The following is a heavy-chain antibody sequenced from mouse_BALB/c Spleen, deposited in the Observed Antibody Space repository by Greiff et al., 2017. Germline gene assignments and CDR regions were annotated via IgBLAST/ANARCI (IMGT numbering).Heavy chain of an antibody. CDR1: GYSITSDYA. J-gene: IGHJ1*01. V-gene: IGHV3-2*02. CDR3: ARKGYGSSHWYFDV. CDR2: ISYSGST. Sequence: VQLKESGPGLVKPSQSLSLTCTVTGYSITSDYAWNWIRQFPGNKLEWMGYISYSGSTSYNPSLKSRISITRDTSKNQFFLQLNSVTTEDTATYYCARKGYGSSHWYFDVWGAGTTVTVSS. D-gene: IGHD1-1*01.